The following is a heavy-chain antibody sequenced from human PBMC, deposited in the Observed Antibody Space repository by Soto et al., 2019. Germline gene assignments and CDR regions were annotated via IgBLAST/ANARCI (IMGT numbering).Heavy chain of an antibody. D-gene: IGHD2-8*02. J-gene: IGHJ5*02. CDR3: ASVLLTPSTRLDR. CDR1: GGSISSGSYF. CDR2: IYYTGIT. V-gene: IGHV4-31*03. Sequence: NPSETLSLTCTVSGGSISSGSYFWSWVRQRPGEGLEWIGNIYYTGITYYNLSLKSRVAISVDTSKNHFSLTLTSLTAADTAIYYCASVLLTPSTRLDRWGQGTLVTVSS.